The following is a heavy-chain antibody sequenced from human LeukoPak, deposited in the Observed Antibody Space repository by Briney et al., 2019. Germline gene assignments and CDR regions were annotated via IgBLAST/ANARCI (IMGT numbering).Heavy chain of an antibody. J-gene: IGHJ4*02. CDR1: GFSFNSDW. Sequence: GGSLRLSCAASGFSFNSDWMDWVRQAPGKGLEWVANIKHDGSEKNCLDSVKGRFTISRDNAQNSLYLQMNGLRVEDSAVYYCTRRLDDWGQGTLVTVSS. V-gene: IGHV3-7*01. CDR3: TRRLDD. CDR2: IKHDGSEK. D-gene: IGHD3-16*01.